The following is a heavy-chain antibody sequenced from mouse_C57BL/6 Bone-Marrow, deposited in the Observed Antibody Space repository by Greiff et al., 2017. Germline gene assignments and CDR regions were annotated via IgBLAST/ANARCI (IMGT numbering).Heavy chain of an antibody. CDR1: GYTFTSYW. Sequence: VQLQQPGAELVKPGASVKLSCKASGYTFTSYWMHWVKQRPGQGLEWIGMIHPNSGSTNYNEKFKSKATLTVDKTSSTAYMQLSSLTSEDSTVYYCARWLGFDYWGQGTTLTVSS. J-gene: IGHJ2*01. CDR3: ARWLGFDY. V-gene: IGHV1-64*01. CDR2: IHPNSGST. D-gene: IGHD3-3*01.